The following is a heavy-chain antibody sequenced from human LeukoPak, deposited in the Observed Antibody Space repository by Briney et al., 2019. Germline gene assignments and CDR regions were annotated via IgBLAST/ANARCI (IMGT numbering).Heavy chain of an antibody. D-gene: IGHD4-17*01. CDR2: ISWNSGSI. V-gene: IGHV3-9*01. J-gene: IGHJ3*02. CDR3: AKDIVDYGDYLGAFDI. CDR1: GFTFDDYA. Sequence: GGSLRLSCAASGFTFDDYATHWVRQAPGKGLEGVSGISWNSGSIDYADSVKGRFTISRDNAKNSLYLQMNSLRAEDTALYYCAKDIVDYGDYLGAFDIWGQGTMVTVS.